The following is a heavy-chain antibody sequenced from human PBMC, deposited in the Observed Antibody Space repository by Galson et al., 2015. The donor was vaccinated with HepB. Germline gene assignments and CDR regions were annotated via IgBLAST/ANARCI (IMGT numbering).Heavy chain of an antibody. CDR2: ISSSSYI. J-gene: IGHJ4*02. V-gene: IGHV3-21*04. D-gene: IGHD3-22*01. CDR1: GFTFSSYS. Sequence: SLRLSCAASGFTFSSYSMNWVRQAPGKGLEWVSSISSSSYIYYADSVKGRFTISRDNAKNSLYLQMNSLRAEDTAVYYCARGEEGRYYYDSSGYYSNLDYWGQGTLVTVSS. CDR3: ARGEEGRYYYDSSGYYSNLDY.